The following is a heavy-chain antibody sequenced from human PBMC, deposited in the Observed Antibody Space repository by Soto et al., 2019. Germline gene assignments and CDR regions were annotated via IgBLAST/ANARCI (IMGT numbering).Heavy chain of an antibody. J-gene: IGHJ4*02. D-gene: IGHD3-3*01. Sequence: SETLSLTCTVSGGSISTYYWSWIRQPPGKGLDWLGYFYSGGSTNYNPSLGSRVTISLDTSRNQFSMRLHSVTAADTAVYYCARGRRAIFGVVASPQPFDYWGKGTLVTVSS. CDR1: GGSISTYY. CDR3: ARGRRAIFGVVASPQPFDY. CDR2: FYSGGST. V-gene: IGHV4-59*12.